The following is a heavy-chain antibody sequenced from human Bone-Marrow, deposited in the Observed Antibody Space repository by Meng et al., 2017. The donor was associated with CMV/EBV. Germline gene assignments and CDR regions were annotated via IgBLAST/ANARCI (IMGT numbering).Heavy chain of an antibody. J-gene: IGHJ4*01. Sequence: GGSLRLSCAASGFTFNDYSMHWVRQAPGKGLEWVALISYDGGNKYFADSVKGRFTISRDNSNNTLYLQMNSLRAEDTAVYYCARLEYDIQNVWGQGTLVTVSS. D-gene: IGHD1-1*01. CDR3: ARLEYDIQNV. V-gene: IGHV3-30*04. CDR1: GFTFNDYS. CDR2: ISYDGGNK.